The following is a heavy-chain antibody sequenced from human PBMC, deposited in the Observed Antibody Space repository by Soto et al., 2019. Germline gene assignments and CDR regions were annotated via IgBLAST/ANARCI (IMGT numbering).Heavy chain of an antibody. CDR3: ARARGDSSGYYIVY. Sequence: ASVKVSCKASGYTFISYGVSWVRQAPGQGLEWLGWISAGNGNTNYAQKLQGRVTMTTDTSTSTAYMELRSLRSDDTAMYYCARARGDSSGYYIVYWGQGTLVTVSS. CDR1: GYTFISYG. CDR2: ISAGNGNT. V-gene: IGHV1-18*01. J-gene: IGHJ4*02. D-gene: IGHD3-22*01.